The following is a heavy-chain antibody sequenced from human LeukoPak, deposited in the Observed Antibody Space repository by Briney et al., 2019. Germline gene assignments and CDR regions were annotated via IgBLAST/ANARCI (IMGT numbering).Heavy chain of an antibody. V-gene: IGHV4-34*01. Sequence: SETLSLTCAVYGVSFSGYYWSWIRQPPGKGLEWVGEINHSGSTNYNPSIKSRVTISVDTSKNQFCLKLSSVAAADTAVYYCAIHCSSTSCYSNDYWGQGTLVTVSS. CDR2: INHSGST. D-gene: IGHD2-2*01. CDR3: AIHCSSTSCYSNDY. J-gene: IGHJ4*02. CDR1: GVSFSGYY.